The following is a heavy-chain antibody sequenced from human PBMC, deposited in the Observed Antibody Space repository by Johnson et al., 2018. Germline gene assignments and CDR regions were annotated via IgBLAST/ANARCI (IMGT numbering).Heavy chain of an antibody. CDR2: IYSGGRT. CDR3: ARDLEQLYYYYGIDV. D-gene: IGHD6-13*01. CDR1: GFTVSSNY. Sequence: VQLVESGGGLIQPGGSLRLSCAASGFTVSSNYMSWVRQAPGKGLKWVSLIYSGGRTYYADSVKGRFTISRDNAKNSLYLQMNSLRADDTAVYYCARDLEQLYYYYGIDVWGQGTTVTVSS. J-gene: IGHJ6*02. V-gene: IGHV3-53*01.